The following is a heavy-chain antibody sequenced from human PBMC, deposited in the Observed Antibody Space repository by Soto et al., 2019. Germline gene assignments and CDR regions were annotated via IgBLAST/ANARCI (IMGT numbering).Heavy chain of an antibody. CDR3: GIPNGGGYTLDS. CDR1: GGTFSSYA. Sequence: QVQLVQSGAEVKKPGSSVKVSCKASGGTFSSYAISWVRQAPGQGLEWMGGIIPIFGTANYAQKFQGRVTITGDEPTRKAYMGLGGLRSEDTAVYSCGIPNGGGYTLDSWGQGTLVTVSS. CDR2: IIPIFGTA. J-gene: IGHJ4*02. V-gene: IGHV1-69*01. D-gene: IGHD1-26*01.